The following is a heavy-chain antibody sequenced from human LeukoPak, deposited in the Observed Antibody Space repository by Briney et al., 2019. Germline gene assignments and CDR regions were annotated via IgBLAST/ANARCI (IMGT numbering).Heavy chain of an antibody. CDR3: ARGSTYYDSSGQVPFDY. D-gene: IGHD3-22*01. CDR2: ISSSSSTI. J-gene: IGHJ4*02. CDR1: GFTFSTYS. V-gene: IGHV3-48*01. Sequence: GGSLRLSCAASGFTFSTYSMNWVRQAPGKGLEWVSYISSSSSTIYYADSAKGRFTISRDNAKNPLYLQMNSLRAEDTAVYYCARGSTYYDSSGQVPFDYWGQGTLVTVSS.